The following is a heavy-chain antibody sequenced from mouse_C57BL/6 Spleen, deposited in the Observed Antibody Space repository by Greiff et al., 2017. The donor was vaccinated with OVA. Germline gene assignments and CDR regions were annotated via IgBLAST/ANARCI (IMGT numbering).Heavy chain of an antibody. Sequence: EVMLVESGGGLVKPGGSLKLSCAASGFTFSSYAMSWVRQTPEKRLEWVATISDGGSYTYYPDNVKGRFTISRDNAKNNLYLQMSHLKSEDTAMYYCARGYSNDQAWCAYWGQGTLVTVSA. CDR2: ISDGGSYT. CDR1: GFTFSSYA. J-gene: IGHJ3*01. V-gene: IGHV5-4*03. D-gene: IGHD2-12*01. CDR3: ARGYSNDQAWCAY.